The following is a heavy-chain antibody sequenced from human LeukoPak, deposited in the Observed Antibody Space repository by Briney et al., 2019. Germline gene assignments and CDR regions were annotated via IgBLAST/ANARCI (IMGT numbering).Heavy chain of an antibody. J-gene: IGHJ4*02. Sequence: AGGSLRLSCAASGFTFSSYAVTWVRQAPGKGLEWVSVISASGGTTYYADSVKGRFTISRDNSKSTLYLQMNSLRAEDTAIYFCAKSLQGTVMVMAYWGQGTLVTVSS. V-gene: IGHV3-23*01. CDR3: AKSLQGTVMVMAY. CDR2: ISASGGTT. D-gene: IGHD5-18*01. CDR1: GFTFSSYA.